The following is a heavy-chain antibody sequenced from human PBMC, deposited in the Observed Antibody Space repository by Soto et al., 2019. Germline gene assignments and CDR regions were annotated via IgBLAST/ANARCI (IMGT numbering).Heavy chain of an antibody. CDR3: ASWNRDLPSIVASQGTYSLYMDG. J-gene: IGHJ6*03. Sequence: GGSLRLSCAASGFTFSSYAMHWVRQAPGKGLEWVAVISYDGSNKYYADSVKGRFTISRDNSKNTLYLQRTSLRAEDTAVYYCASWNRDLPSIVASQGTYSLYMDGWGKGNTVTVSS. CDR2: ISYDGSNK. CDR1: GFTFSSYA. V-gene: IGHV3-30*04. D-gene: IGHD6-6*01.